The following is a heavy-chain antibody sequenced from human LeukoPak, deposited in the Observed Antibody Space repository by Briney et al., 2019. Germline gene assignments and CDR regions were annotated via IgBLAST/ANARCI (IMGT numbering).Heavy chain of an antibody. D-gene: IGHD3/OR15-3a*01. CDR3: AKAGWTWYFDY. CDR2: ISDNGDST. Sequence: GGSLRLSCAASGFTFSSYAMSWVRQAPGKGLEWVSTISDNGDSTKYADSVKGRFTMSRDSSKNTLYLQMTSLRAEDTAVYYCAKAGWTWYFDYWGQGTVVIVSS. CDR1: GFTFSSYA. J-gene: IGHJ4*02. V-gene: IGHV3-23*01.